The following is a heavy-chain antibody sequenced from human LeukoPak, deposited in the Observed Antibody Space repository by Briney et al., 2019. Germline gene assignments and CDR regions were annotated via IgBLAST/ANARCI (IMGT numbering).Heavy chain of an antibody. J-gene: IGHJ4*02. Sequence: GGTLRLSCAASGFTFSSYGMSWVRQAPGKGLEWVSAISGSGGRTTYAQKFQGRVTMTRDMSTSTVYMELRSLRSEDTAVYYCARDLILSGYTYGVFDYWGQGTLVTVSS. CDR3: ARDLILSGYTYGVFDY. CDR1: GFTFSSYG. V-gene: IGHV3-23*01. CDR2: ISGSGGRT. D-gene: IGHD5-18*01.